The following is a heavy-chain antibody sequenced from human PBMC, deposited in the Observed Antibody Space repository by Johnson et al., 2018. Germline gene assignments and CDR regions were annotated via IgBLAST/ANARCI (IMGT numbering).Heavy chain of an antibody. CDR1: GFTFSSYG. Sequence: QVQLQESGGGVVQPGRSLRLSCAASGFTFSSYGLHWVRQAPGTGLEWVAFIWYDGSAEYYADSVRGRFTISRDNAQNTLYLQMNSRRADDTAVYYCASAYSIGWYAVERNWGQGTLVTVSS. V-gene: IGHV3-33*01. D-gene: IGHD6-19*01. CDR2: IWYDGSAE. J-gene: IGHJ4*02. CDR3: ASAYSIGWYAVERN.